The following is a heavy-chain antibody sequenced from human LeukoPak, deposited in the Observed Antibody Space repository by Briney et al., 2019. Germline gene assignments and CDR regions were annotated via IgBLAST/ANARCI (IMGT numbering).Heavy chain of an antibody. CDR1: GFTFSSYG. J-gene: IGHJ4*02. CDR2: IRYDGRKE. CDR3: AKRGQDDSVIDY. Sequence: PGGSLRLSCTASGFTFSSYGMHWVRQAPGQGLEWVAFIRYDGRKEYYADPLKGRFTISRDNSKNTLSLQVNSLRAEDTAVYYCAKRGQDDSVIDYWGQGTLVTVSS. D-gene: IGHD3-3*01. V-gene: IGHV3-30*02.